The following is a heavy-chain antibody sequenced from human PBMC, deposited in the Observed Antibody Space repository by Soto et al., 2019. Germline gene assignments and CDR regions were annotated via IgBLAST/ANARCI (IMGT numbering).Heavy chain of an antibody. CDR2: IDWNSGST. J-gene: IGHJ6*02. CDR1: GFRFDDFA. CDR3: VKGRGSYFVYFGLDV. Sequence: EVHLVESGGGLVQSGRSRRLSCVASGFRFDDFAMHWVRQAPGKGLEWVSSIDWNSGSTAYADSVKGRFTVFRDNARNSLDLQMNSPRVEDTALYYCVKGRGSYFVYFGLDVWGPGTTVTVSS. D-gene: IGHD1-26*01. V-gene: IGHV3-9*01.